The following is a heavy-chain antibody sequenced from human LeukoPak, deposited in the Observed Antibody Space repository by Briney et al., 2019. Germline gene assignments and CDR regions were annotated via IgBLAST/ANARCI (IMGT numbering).Heavy chain of an antibody. D-gene: IGHD4-4*01. Sequence: GASVKVSCKASGYTFTSYYMHWVRQAPGQGLEWMGIINPSGGSTSYAQKFQGRVTMTRDTSTSTVYMELSSLRSEDTAVYYCARDSTYYSNTIYYYYYGMDVWGQGTTVTVSS. V-gene: IGHV1-46*01. J-gene: IGHJ6*02. CDR1: GYTFTSYY. CDR2: INPSGGST. CDR3: ARDSTYYSNTIYYYYYGMDV.